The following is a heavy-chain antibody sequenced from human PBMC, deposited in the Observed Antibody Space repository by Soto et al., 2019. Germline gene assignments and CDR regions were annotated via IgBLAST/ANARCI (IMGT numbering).Heavy chain of an antibody. Sequence: SEILSLTCPVSGRSISSYYWSWIRQPAGGVLEWIGRIYTSGSTNYNPSLKSRVTMSVDTSKNQFSLKLSSVTAADKAVYYRARELWTAIVTPFDYWGQGTLVTVSS. CDR3: ARELWTAIVTPFDY. V-gene: IGHV4-4*07. CDR1: GRSISSYY. CDR2: IYTSGST. D-gene: IGHD5-18*01. J-gene: IGHJ4*02.